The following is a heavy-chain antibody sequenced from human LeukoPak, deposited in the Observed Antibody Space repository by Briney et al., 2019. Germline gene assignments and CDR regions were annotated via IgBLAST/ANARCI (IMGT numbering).Heavy chain of an antibody. J-gene: IGHJ3*02. CDR3: AKDSLEMATISPIDAFDI. CDR1: GFTFSRSS. CDR2: ISGSGGST. D-gene: IGHD5-24*01. Sequence: PGGSLRLSCAASGFTFSRSSMNWVRQAPGKGLEWVSAISGSGGSTYYADSVEGRFTISRDNSKNTLYLQMNSLRAEDTAVYYCAKDSLEMATISPIDAFDIWGQGTMVTVSS. V-gene: IGHV3-23*01.